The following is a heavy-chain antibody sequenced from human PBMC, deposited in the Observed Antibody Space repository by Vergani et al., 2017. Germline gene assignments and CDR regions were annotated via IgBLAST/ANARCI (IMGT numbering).Heavy chain of an antibody. CDR1: GGSISSSSYY. CDR2: IYYSGST. D-gene: IGHD6-19*01. J-gene: IGHJ4*02. V-gene: IGHV4-39*01. CDR3: ARHRGSGWPHFTLLGTPGDY. Sequence: QLQLQESGPGLVKPSETLSLTCTVSGGSISSSSYYWGWIRQPPGKGLEWIGSIYYSGSTYYNPSLKSRVTISVDTSKNQFSLKLSSVTAADTAVYYCARHRGSGWPHFTLLGTPGDYWGQGTLVTVSS.